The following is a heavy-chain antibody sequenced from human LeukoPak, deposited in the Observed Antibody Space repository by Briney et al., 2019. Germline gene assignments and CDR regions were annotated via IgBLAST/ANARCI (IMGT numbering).Heavy chain of an antibody. Sequence: GESLKISCKGSRYSFTSYWISWVRQMPGKGLEWMGRIDPSDSYTNYSPSFQGHVTISADKSISTAYLQWSSLKASDTATYYCARTSSPQLGYYGMDVWGKGTTVTVSS. CDR2: IDPSDSYT. CDR1: RYSFTSYW. J-gene: IGHJ6*04. CDR3: ARTSSPQLGYYGMDV. V-gene: IGHV5-10-1*01. D-gene: IGHD6-13*01.